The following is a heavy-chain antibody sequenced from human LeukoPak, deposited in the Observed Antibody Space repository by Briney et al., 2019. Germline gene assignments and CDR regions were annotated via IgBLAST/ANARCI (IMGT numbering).Heavy chain of an antibody. CDR1: GGSISNYY. D-gene: IGHD6-13*01. CDR3: AVMYSSSWYWFDP. CDR2: ISYSGGT. Sequence: PSETLSLTCTVSGGSISNYYWNWIRQPPGKGLGWVCYISYSGGTNYNPSRKSRVTISIDTSKNQFSLKLSSVTAADTAVYYCAVMYSSSWYWFDPWGQGTLVTVSS. J-gene: IGHJ5*02. V-gene: IGHV4-59*08.